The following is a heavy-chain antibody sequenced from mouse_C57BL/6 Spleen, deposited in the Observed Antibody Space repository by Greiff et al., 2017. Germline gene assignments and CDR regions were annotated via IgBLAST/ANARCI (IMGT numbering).Heavy chain of an antibody. CDR1: GFTFSDYY. V-gene: IGHV5-16*01. Sequence: EVMLVESEGGLVQPGSSMKLSCTASGFTFSDYYMAWVRQVPEKGLEWFANINYDGSSTYYLDSLKSRFIISRDNAKNILYLQMSRLKSEDTATYYCARVLYEYDEGIYAMDYWGQGTSVTVSS. CDR2: INYDGSST. J-gene: IGHJ4*01. CDR3: ARVLYEYDEGIYAMDY. D-gene: IGHD2-4*01.